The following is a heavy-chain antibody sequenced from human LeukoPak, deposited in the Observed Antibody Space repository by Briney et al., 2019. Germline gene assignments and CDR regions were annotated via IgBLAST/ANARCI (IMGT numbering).Heavy chain of an antibody. D-gene: IGHD6-6*01. J-gene: IGHJ5*02. CDR1: GYTFTDYY. Sequence: ASVKVSCKASGYTFTDYYMHWVRQAPGRGLVWVGLINPSGSRTICAQKFQGRVTMTRDTSTSTDYMELSSLTSEDTAVYYCARDNSYRDSSWWFDPWGQGTLVTVSS. CDR2: INPSGSRT. V-gene: IGHV1-46*01. CDR3: ARDNSYRDSSWWFDP.